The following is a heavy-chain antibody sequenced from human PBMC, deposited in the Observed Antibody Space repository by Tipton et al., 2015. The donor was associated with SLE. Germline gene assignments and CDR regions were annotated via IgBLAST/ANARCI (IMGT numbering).Heavy chain of an antibody. Sequence: TLSLTCTVSGGSISSSGHYWGWIRQPPGKGLEWIGSIYYSVATHYNPSLKSRVTISADTSKNQFSLKLSSVTAADTAVYYCVVCSPSSCSYFDYWGQGRLVTVSS. J-gene: IGHJ4*02. CDR2: IYYSVAT. CDR3: VVCSPSSCSYFDY. D-gene: IGHD2-2*01. CDR1: GGSISSSGHY. V-gene: IGHV4-39*01.